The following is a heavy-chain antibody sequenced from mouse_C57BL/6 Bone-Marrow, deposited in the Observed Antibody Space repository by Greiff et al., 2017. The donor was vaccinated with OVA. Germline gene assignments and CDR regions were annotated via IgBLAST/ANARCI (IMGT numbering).Heavy chain of an antibody. CDR1: GFTFSSYG. Sequence: VHLVESGGDLVKPGGSLKLSCAASGFTFSSYGMSWVRQTPDKRLEWVATISSGGSYTYYPDSVKGRFTISRDNAKNTLYLQMSSLKSEDTAMYYCANSYSNLLAYWGQGTLVTVSA. D-gene: IGHD2-5*01. V-gene: IGHV5-6*01. J-gene: IGHJ3*01. CDR2: ISSGGSYT. CDR3: ANSYSNLLAY.